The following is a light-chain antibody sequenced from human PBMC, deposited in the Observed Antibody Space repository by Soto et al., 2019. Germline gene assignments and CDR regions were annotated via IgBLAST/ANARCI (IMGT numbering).Light chain of an antibody. J-gene: IGKJ1*01. CDR3: QQYHNWPPT. CDR1: QSVSNN. CDR2: GAS. Sequence: EIVMTQSPATLSVSPGERATLSCRASQSVSNNLAWYHQKPGLAPRLLIYGASTRATGIPARFSGSGSGTEFTLTISSPQSEDFAVYYCQQYHNWPPTFGQGTKVEIK. V-gene: IGKV3-15*01.